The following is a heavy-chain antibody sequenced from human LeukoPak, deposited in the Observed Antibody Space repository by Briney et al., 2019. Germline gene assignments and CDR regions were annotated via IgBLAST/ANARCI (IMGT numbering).Heavy chain of an antibody. CDR3: ARYGSGSYYNPPWYFDY. D-gene: IGHD3-10*01. CDR2: IWYDGSNK. J-gene: IGHJ4*02. V-gene: IGHV3-33*01. CDR1: EFTFSSYG. Sequence: GGSLRLSCAASEFTFSSYGMHWVRQAPGKGLEWVAVIWYDGSNKYYADSVKGRFTISRDNSKNTLYLQMNSLRAEDTAVYYCARYGSGSYYNPPWYFDYWGQGTLVTVSS.